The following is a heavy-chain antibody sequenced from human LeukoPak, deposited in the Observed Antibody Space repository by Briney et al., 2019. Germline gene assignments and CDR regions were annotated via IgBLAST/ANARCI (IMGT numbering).Heavy chain of an antibody. CDR3: ASNTMVRGVIINPYWYFDL. CDR1: GFTFSSYA. V-gene: IGHV3-30-3*01. J-gene: IGHJ2*01. CDR2: ISYDGSNK. D-gene: IGHD3-10*01. Sequence: GGSLRLSCAASGFTFSSYAMHWVRQAPGKGLEWVAVISYDGSNKYYADSVKGRFTISRDNSKNTLYLQMNSLRAEDTAVYYCASNTMVRGVIINPYWYFDLWGRGTLVTVSS.